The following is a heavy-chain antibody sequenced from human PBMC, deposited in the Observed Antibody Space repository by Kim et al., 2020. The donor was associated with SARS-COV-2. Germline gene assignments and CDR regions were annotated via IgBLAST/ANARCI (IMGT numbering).Heavy chain of an antibody. CDR2: ISSSSSYI. CDR1: GFTFSSYS. CDR3: ASDYGQGPRLIDY. Sequence: GGSLRLSCAASGFTFSSYSMNWVRQAPGKGLEWVSSISSSSSYIYYADSAKGRFTSSRDNAKNSLYRQMNSVGAEDTAVYYCASDYGQGPRLIDYWVEG. V-gene: IGHV3-21*01. D-gene: IGHD3-10*01. J-gene: IGHJ4*02.